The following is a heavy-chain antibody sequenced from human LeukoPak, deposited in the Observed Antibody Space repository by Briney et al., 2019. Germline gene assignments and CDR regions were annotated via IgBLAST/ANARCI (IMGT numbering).Heavy chain of an antibody. Sequence: GGSLRLSCAASGFTFSNYMSWVRQAPGKGLEWVSVIYSGGSTYYADSVKGRFTISRDNSKNTLYLQMNSLRAEDTAVYYCAREKDCSGGSCYSDYYYGMDVWGQGTTVTVSS. V-gene: IGHV3-66*01. D-gene: IGHD2-15*01. J-gene: IGHJ6*02. CDR3: AREKDCSGGSCYSDYYYGMDV. CDR2: IYSGGST. CDR1: GFTFSNY.